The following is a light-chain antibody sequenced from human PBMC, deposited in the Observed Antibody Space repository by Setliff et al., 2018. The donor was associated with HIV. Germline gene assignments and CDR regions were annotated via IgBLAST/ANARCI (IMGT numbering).Light chain of an antibody. CDR1: SSNIGVNV. CDR3: AVWDNGLKGYV. V-gene: IGLV1-44*01. CDR2: NNY. Sequence: QSVLGQPPSASGTPGQRVTISCSGRSSNIGVNVVNWYQHLPGTSPKLLIYNNYQRPSGVPDRFSGSKSGSSGSLAISGLQSEDEADYYCAVWDNGLKGYVFGTGTKVTVL. J-gene: IGLJ1*01.